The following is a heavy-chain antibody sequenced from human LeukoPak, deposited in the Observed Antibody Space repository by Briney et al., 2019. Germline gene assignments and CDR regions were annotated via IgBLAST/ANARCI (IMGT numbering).Heavy chain of an antibody. CDR2: ISYGGSNK. D-gene: IGHD5-24*01. J-gene: IGHJ4*02. CDR1: GFTFSSYG. V-gene: IGHV3-30*18. CDR3: AKDGGQWLLDY. Sequence: PGRSLRLSCAASGFTFSSYGMHWVRQAPGKGLEWVAVISYGGSNKYYADSVKGRFTISRDNSKNTLYLQMNSLRAEDTAVYYCAKDGGQWLLDYWGQGTLVTVSS.